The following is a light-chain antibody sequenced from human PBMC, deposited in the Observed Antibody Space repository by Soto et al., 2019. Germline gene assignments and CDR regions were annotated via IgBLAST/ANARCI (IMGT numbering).Light chain of an antibody. V-gene: IGKV3-11*01. CDR3: QQRSNWPPIT. J-gene: IGKJ5*01. CDR2: DAS. CDR1: QSVSSY. Sequence: EIVLTHSPATLSLSPGERATLSCRASQSVSSYLAWYQQKPGQAPRLLIYDASNRATGIPARFSGSGSGTDFTLTISSLEPEAFAVYYCQQRSNWPPITFGQGTRLEIK.